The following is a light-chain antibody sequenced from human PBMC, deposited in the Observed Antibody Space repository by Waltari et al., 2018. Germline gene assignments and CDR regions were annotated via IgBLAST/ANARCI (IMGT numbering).Light chain of an antibody. V-gene: IGLV2-14*03. CDR1: SGDIGGYHY. CDR2: DVT. Sequence: QSALTQPASVSGSPGQSITISCTGTSGDIGGYHYFSWYQQPPGKAPKLMIYDVTRWPSGVSNRFSGSKSGNTASLTISGLQAEDEADYYCTSYTSTNTVIFGGGTKVTV. J-gene: IGLJ2*01. CDR3: TSYTSTNTVI.